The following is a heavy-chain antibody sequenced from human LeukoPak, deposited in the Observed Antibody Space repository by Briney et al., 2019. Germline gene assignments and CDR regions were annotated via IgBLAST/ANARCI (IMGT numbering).Heavy chain of an antibody. D-gene: IGHD6-19*01. CDR1: GFTFDDYG. CDR3: ARGPVAGAKYYYYYMDV. V-gene: IGHV3-20*04. J-gene: IGHJ6*03. Sequence: PGGSLRLSCAASGFTFDDYGMSWVRQAPGKGLEWVSGINWSGGSTGYADSVKGRFTISRDNAKNSLYLQMNSLRAEDTALYYCARGPVAGAKYYYYYMDVWGKGTTVTVSS. CDR2: INWSGGST.